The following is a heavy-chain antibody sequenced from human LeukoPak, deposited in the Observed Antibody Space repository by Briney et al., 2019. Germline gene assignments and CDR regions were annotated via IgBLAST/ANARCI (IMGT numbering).Heavy chain of an antibody. Sequence: GGSLRLSCAASGITVNTYAMHWVRQAPGKGLEWVAVISYDGSNENYVDSVKGRFTIYRDYSKNTVYLQMNSLRAEDTAVYYCARDLTDSTGVTGGWFDPWGQGTLVTVSS. CDR1: GITVNTYA. D-gene: IGHD1-1*01. V-gene: IGHV3-30*03. CDR3: ARDLTDSTGVTGGWFDP. CDR2: ISYDGSNE. J-gene: IGHJ5*02.